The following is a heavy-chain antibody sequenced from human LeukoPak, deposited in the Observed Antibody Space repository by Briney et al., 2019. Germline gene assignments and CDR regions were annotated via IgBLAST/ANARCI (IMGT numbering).Heavy chain of an antibody. CDR2: IYTSGST. Sequence: SETLSLTCTVSGGSISSGSYYWSWIRQPAGKGLEWIGRIYTSGSTNYNPSLNSRVTISVDTSKNQFSLKLSSVTAADTAVYYCARFGRGYSYGPFDYWGQGTLVTVSS. CDR3: ARFGRGYSYGPFDY. D-gene: IGHD5-18*01. CDR1: GGSISSGSYY. J-gene: IGHJ4*02. V-gene: IGHV4-61*02.